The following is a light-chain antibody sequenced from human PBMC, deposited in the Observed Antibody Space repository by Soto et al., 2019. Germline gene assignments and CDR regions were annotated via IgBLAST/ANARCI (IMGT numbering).Light chain of an antibody. CDR2: AAS. V-gene: IGKV1-39*01. J-gene: IGKJ4*01. CDR3: QQYNNWHPLT. Sequence: DIQMTQSPSSLSASVGDRVTITCQSSQSISNSLNWYQQKPGMAPKLLIYAASTLGYGVPSRFSGSGSSTHFTLTISSLQPDDFATYYCQQYNNWHPLTFGGGTKV. CDR1: QSISNS.